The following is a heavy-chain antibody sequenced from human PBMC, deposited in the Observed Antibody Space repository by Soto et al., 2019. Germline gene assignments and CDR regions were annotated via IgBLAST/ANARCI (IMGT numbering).Heavy chain of an antibody. V-gene: IGHV4-34*01. CDR1: GGSFRGYH. J-gene: IGHJ6*02. Sequence: SETMYLPCAVDGGSFRGYHWSWIRQPPGQRLAWIGEINHIGSTNYNPSLKSRVTISVDTSKNQFSLKLSAVTAADTAGYYCARGPLYSSSWYDYYYYGMDVWGQGTTVTVSS. CDR2: INHIGST. CDR3: ARGPLYSSSWYDYYYYGMDV. D-gene: IGHD6-13*01.